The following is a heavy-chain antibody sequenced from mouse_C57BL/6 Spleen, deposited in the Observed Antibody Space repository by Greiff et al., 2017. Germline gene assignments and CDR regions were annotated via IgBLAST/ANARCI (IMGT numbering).Heavy chain of an antibody. Sequence: PIQGLEWIGNIDPSDSETHYNQKFKDKATLTVDKSSSTAYMQLSSLTSEDSAVYYCARSGDGYPFYYAMDYWGQGTSVTVSS. V-gene: IGHV1-52*01. D-gene: IGHD2-3*01. CDR3: ARSGDGYPFYYAMDY. J-gene: IGHJ4*01. CDR2: IDPSDSET.